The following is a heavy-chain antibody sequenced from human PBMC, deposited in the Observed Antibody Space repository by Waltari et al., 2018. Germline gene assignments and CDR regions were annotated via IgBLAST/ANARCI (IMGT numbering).Heavy chain of an antibody. D-gene: IGHD6-19*01. Sequence: QLQLQESGPGLVKPSETLSLTCTVSGGSISRSSYYWGWIRQPPGKGLEWIGSIYYSGSTYYNPSLKSRVTISVDTSKNQFSLKLSSVTAADTAVYFCGIAVAGYYFDYWGQGTLVTVSS. V-gene: IGHV4-39*01. CDR2: IYYSGST. CDR3: GIAVAGYYFDY. J-gene: IGHJ4*02. CDR1: GGSISRSSYY.